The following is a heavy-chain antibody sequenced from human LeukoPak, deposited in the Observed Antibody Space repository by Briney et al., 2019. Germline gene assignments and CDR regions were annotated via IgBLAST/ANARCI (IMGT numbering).Heavy chain of an antibody. D-gene: IGHD3-10*01. CDR3: ARDRLVRGVVQLRFDY. CDR1: GFTFSSYS. J-gene: IGHJ4*02. CDR2: ISGSSSTI. V-gene: IGHV3-48*01. Sequence: GGSLRLSCAASGFTFSSYSMNWVRQAPGKGLEWVSYISGSSSTIYYADSVKGRFTISRDNAKNSLYLQMSSLRAEDTAVYYCARDRLVRGVVQLRFDYWGQGTLVTVSS.